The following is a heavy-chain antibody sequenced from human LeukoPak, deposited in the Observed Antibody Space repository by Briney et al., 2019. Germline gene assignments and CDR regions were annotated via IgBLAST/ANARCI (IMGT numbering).Heavy chain of an antibody. V-gene: IGHV3-11*06. CDR1: GFSFSDNY. Sequence: GGSLRLSCAASGFSFSDNYMSWIRQAPGKGLEWVSYISNSGSYTNYPDSVKGRFTISRDNAKNSLYLQMNSLRAEDTAVYYCARVFTEYFHHWGQGTLVTVSS. CDR2: ISNSGSYT. J-gene: IGHJ1*01. CDR3: ARVFTEYFHH.